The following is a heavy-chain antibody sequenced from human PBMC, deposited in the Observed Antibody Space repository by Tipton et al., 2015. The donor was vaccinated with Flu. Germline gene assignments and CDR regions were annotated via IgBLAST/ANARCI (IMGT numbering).Heavy chain of an antibody. CDR3: AREGEYRSGWSEDYEHYGMDV. J-gene: IGHJ6*02. V-gene: IGHV1-18*04. D-gene: IGHD6-19*01. CDR1: GYNLRSYG. CDR2: ISGYSGNT. Sequence: QLVQSGPEVKKPGASVKVSCKASGYNLRSYGISWVRQAPGQGLEWMGWISGYSGNTNHVQKFQGRVILTADTSTSTVYMELRSLRSDDTAVYYCAREGEYRSGWSEDYEHYGMDVWGQGTTVTVSS.